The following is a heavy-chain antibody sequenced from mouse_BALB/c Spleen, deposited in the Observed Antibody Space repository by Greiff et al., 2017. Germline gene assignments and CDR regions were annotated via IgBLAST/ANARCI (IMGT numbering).Heavy chain of an antibody. CDR1: GYTFTSYW. Sequence: VQLQQPGAELVKPGAPVKLSCKASGYTFTSYWMNWVKQRPGRGLEWIGRIDPSDSETHYNQKFKDKATLTVDKSSSTAYIQLSSLTSEDSAVYYCARYGYDVDYAMDYWGQGTSVTVSS. CDR3: ARYGYDVDYAMDY. D-gene: IGHD2-2*01. V-gene: IGHV1-69*02. CDR2: IDPSDSET. J-gene: IGHJ4*01.